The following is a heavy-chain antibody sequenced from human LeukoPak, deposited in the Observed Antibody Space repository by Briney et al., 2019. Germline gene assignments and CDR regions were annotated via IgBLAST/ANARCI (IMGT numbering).Heavy chain of an antibody. CDR2: ISGSGGST. V-gene: IGHV3-23*01. CDR1: GFTFSSYA. J-gene: IGHJ4*02. D-gene: IGHD3-10*01. Sequence: GGSLRLSCATSGFTFSSYAMSWVRQAPGKGLEWVSAISGSGGSTYYADSVKGRFTISRDNSKNTLYLQMNSLRAEDTAVYYCAKDRELLWFGELLPFDYWGQGTLVTVSS. CDR3: AKDRELLWFGELLPFDY.